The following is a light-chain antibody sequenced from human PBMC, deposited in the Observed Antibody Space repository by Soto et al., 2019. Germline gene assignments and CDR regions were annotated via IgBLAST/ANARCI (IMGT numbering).Light chain of an antibody. CDR2: VDSDGIL. CDR3: QTWGPGIWV. J-gene: IGLJ3*02. V-gene: IGLV4-69*01. Sequence: QLVLTQSPSASASLGASVKLTCALSSGHNNYAIAWYQQQSEKGPRYLMKVDSDGILRKGDGIPDRFSGSSSGAERYLTISSLQSEDEADYYFQTWGPGIWVFGGGTKLTVL. CDR1: SGHNNYA.